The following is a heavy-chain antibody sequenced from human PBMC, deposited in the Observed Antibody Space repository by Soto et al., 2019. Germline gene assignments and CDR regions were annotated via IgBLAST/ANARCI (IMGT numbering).Heavy chain of an antibody. CDR2: ISAHNGNT. D-gene: IGHD1-1*01. CDR3: ARGRYGDY. CDR1: GYAFTTYG. Sequence: QVHLVQSGAEVKKPGASVKVSCQGSGYAFTTYGITWVRQAPGQGLEWMGWISAHNGNTNYAQKLQGRATVTRDTSTSTAHMELRSLRYDDTAVYNCARGRYGDYWGQGALGTVSS. V-gene: IGHV1-18*01. J-gene: IGHJ4*02.